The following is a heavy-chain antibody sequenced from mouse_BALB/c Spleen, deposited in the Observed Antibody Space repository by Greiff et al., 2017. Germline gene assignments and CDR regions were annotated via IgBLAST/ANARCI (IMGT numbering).Heavy chain of an antibody. Sequence: VQLQQPGAELVKPGASVKLSCKASGYTFTSYWMHWVKQRPGQGLEWIGEINPSNGRTNYNEKFKSKATLTVDKSSSTAYMQLSSLTSEDSAVYYCAKGGYYVWYAMDYWGQGTSVTVSS. CDR3: AKGGYYVWYAMDY. J-gene: IGHJ4*01. CDR1: GYTFTSYW. D-gene: IGHD2-3*01. V-gene: IGHV1S81*02. CDR2: INPSNGRT.